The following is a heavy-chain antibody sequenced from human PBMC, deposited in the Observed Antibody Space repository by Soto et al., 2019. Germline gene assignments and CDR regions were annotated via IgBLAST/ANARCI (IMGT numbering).Heavy chain of an antibody. J-gene: IGHJ4*02. Sequence: SETLSLTCTVSGGSISSYYWSWIRQPPGKGLEWIGYIYYRGSTNYNPSLKSRVTISVDTSKNQFSLKLSSVTAADTAVYYCARVDGSGWYYFDYWGQGTLVTVSS. CDR3: ARVDGSGWYYFDY. D-gene: IGHD6-19*01. CDR1: GGSISSYY. V-gene: IGHV4-59*01. CDR2: IYYRGST.